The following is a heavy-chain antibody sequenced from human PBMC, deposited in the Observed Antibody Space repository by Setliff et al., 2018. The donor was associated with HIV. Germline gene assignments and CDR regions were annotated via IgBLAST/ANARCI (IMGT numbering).Heavy chain of an antibody. V-gene: IGHV4-34*01. Sequence: SETLSLTCAVSGGSFSVYYWRWIRQPPGKGLEWIGEINHSGSTNYNPSLKSRVTISVDTSKNQFSLKLSSVTAADTAVYYCARDRYTWNYGKNYMDVWGKGTTVTVSS. CDR2: INHSGST. D-gene: IGHD1-7*01. CDR3: ARDRYTWNYGKNYMDV. J-gene: IGHJ6*03. CDR1: GGSFSVYY.